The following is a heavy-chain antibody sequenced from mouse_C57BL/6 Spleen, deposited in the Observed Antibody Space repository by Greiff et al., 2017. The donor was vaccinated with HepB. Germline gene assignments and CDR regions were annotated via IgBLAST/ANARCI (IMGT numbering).Heavy chain of an antibody. Sequence: QVHVKQSGPELVKPGASVKLSCKASGYTFTSYDINWVKQRPGQGLEWIGWIYPRDGSTKYNEKFKGKATLTVDTSSSTAYMELHSLTSEDSAVYFCARSKLRRGEGYFDYWGQGTTLTVSS. D-gene: IGHD1-1*01. CDR3: ARSKLRRGEGYFDY. CDR2: IYPRDGST. V-gene: IGHV1-85*01. J-gene: IGHJ2*01. CDR1: GYTFTSYD.